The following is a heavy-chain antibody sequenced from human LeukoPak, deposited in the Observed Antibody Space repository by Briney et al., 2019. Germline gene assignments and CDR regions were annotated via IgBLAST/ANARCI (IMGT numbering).Heavy chain of an antibody. Sequence: PSQTLSLTCTVSGGSISSGGYYWSWIRQHPGKGLEWIGYIYYSGSTYYNPSLKSRVTISVDTSKNQFSLKLSSVTAADTAVYYCARGEFRDVEMATTLDYWGQGTLVTVSS. J-gene: IGHJ4*02. V-gene: IGHV4-31*03. CDR3: ARGEFRDVEMATTLDY. CDR1: GGSISSGGYY. CDR2: IYYSGST. D-gene: IGHD5-24*01.